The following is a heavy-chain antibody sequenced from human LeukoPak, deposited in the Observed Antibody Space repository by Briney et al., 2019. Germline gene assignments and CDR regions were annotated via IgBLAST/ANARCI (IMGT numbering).Heavy chain of an antibody. CDR1: GGSFSGYY. V-gene: IGHV4-34*01. J-gene: IGHJ6*03. CDR2: INHSGST. D-gene: IGHD6-13*01. Sequence: PSETLSLTCAVYGGSFSGYYWSWIRQPPGKGLEWIGEINHSGSTNYNPSLKSRVTISVDTSKNQFSLKLSSVTAADTAVYYCARDHPLEQGGGYYYMDVWGKGTTVTVSS. CDR3: ARDHPLEQGGGYYYMDV.